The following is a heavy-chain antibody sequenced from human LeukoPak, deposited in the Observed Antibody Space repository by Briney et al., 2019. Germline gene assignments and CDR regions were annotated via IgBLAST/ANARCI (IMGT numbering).Heavy chain of an antibody. Sequence: GGSLRLSCAASGFAFSIYDMHWVRQPTGKGLEWVSAIGTTDNTYYIDSAKGRFTISRENAKNSLYLQMNSLRAEDTATYYCARVPTNSWYNWFDPWGQGTLVTVSS. V-gene: IGHV3-13*01. CDR3: ARVPTNSWYNWFDP. CDR2: IGTTDNT. D-gene: IGHD2-8*01. CDR1: GFAFSIYD. J-gene: IGHJ5*02.